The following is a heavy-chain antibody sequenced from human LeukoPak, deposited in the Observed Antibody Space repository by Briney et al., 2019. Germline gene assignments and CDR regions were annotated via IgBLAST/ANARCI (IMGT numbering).Heavy chain of an antibody. J-gene: IGHJ5*02. D-gene: IGHD2-2*01. Sequence: GGSLRLSCAASGFTFSVYAMSWVRQAPGKGLEWISEINNSGGSTYYADSVKGRFTISRDNSKNTLYLQMNSLRAEDTAVYYCARDLGCSSTSCYPVRSNWFDPWGQGTLVTVSS. CDR2: INNSGGST. V-gene: IGHV3-23*01. CDR3: ARDLGCSSTSCYPVRSNWFDP. CDR1: GFTFSVYA.